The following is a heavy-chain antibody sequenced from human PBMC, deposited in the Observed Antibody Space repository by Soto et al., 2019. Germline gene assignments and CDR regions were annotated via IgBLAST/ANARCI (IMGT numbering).Heavy chain of an antibody. CDR1: GGTFSIYA. D-gene: IGHD2-15*01. V-gene: IGHV1-69*13. Sequence: SVKVSCKASGGTFSIYAISCVLQAPLQWLDWMGGIIPIFGTANYAQKFQGRVTITADESTSTAYMELSSLRSEDTAVYYCARQIVVVVAAKDTGYYYYGMDVWGQGTTVTVS. CDR2: IIPIFGTA. J-gene: IGHJ6*02. CDR3: ARQIVVVVAAKDTGYYYYGMDV.